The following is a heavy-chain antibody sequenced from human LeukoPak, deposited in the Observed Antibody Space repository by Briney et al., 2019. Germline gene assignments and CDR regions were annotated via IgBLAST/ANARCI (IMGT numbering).Heavy chain of an antibody. V-gene: IGHV4-4*07. D-gene: IGHD1-26*01. Sequence: SETLSLTCTVSGGSISSYYWSWIRQPAGKGLEWIGRVYTSGSTNYNPSLKSRVTMSVDTSKNQSYLKLSSVIAADTAVYYCARVSIVVTAFDIWGQGTMVTVSS. CDR1: GGSISSYY. J-gene: IGHJ3*02. CDR3: ARVSIVVTAFDI. CDR2: VYTSGST.